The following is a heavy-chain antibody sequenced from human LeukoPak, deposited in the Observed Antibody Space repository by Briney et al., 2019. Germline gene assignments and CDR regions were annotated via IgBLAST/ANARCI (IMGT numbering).Heavy chain of an antibody. V-gene: IGHV3-21*01. D-gene: IGHD6-19*01. J-gene: IGHJ4*02. CDR2: ISSSSSYI. CDR1: GFTFSSYS. Sequence: PGGSLRLSCAASGFTFSSYSMNWVRQAPGKGLEWVSSISSSSSYIYYADSVKGRFTVSRDNAKNTLYLQMNSLRAEDTAVYYCARELESSYSFDYWGQGTLVTVSS. CDR3: ARELESSYSFDY.